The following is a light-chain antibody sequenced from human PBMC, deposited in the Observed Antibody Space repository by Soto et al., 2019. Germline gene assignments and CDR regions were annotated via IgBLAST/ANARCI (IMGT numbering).Light chain of an antibody. Sequence: DIQMTQAPSSLFASVGDRVTITCRASQSISSYLNWYQQKPGKAPKLLIYAASSVQSGVPSRFSGSGSGTDFTLTISSLQPEDFATYYCQQSYSTPPTFGQGTKV. CDR3: QQSYSTPPT. CDR1: QSISSY. CDR2: AAS. J-gene: IGKJ1*01. V-gene: IGKV1-39*01.